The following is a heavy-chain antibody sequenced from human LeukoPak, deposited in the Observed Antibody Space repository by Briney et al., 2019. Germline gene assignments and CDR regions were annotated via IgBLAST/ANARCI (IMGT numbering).Heavy chain of an antibody. CDR2: ISAYNGNT. D-gene: IGHD3-22*01. V-gene: IGHV1-18*01. J-gene: IGHJ4*02. CDR1: GYTFTSYG. CDR3: ARDLKMYYYDSSGYSDFDY. Sequence: ASVKVSCXASGYTFTSYGISWVRQAPGQGLEWMGWISAYNGNTNYAQKLQGRVTMTTDTSTSTAYMELRSLRSDDTAVYYCARDLKMYYYDSSGYSDFDYWGQGTLVTVSS.